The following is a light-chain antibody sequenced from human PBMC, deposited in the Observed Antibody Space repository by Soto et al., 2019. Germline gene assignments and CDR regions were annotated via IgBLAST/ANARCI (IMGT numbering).Light chain of an antibody. CDR1: QTISSY. V-gene: IGKV1-39*01. Sequence: DIQMTQSPTSLSASVGDSVTISCWASQTISSYLNWYQQQPGKAPKLLIYSASTLQTGVPSRFSGSGFGTDYTLTINSLQPADFATYYCQQTFKTPHTFGQGTKVDI. CDR2: SAS. J-gene: IGKJ2*01. CDR3: QQTFKTPHT.